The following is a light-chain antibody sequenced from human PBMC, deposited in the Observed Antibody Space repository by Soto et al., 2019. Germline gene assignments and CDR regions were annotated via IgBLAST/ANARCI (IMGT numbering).Light chain of an antibody. CDR3: QLYGSSPLYT. CDR1: QSVSSTY. V-gene: IGKV3-20*01. J-gene: IGKJ2*01. CDR2: GTS. Sequence: EIVLTQSPGTLSLSPGERVTLSCRASQSVSSTYLAWYQQKPGQAPRLLIYGTSSRATGIPDRFSGSGSGTDFTLTISRLEPEDFVVYYCQLYGSSPLYTFGQGTNLEI.